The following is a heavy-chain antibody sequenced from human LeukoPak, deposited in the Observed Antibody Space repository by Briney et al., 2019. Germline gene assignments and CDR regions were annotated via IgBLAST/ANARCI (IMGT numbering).Heavy chain of an antibody. CDR1: GFTFSSYW. D-gene: IGHD5-18*01. CDR3: ARGQEYLWLHKDY. Sequence: GGSLRLSCAASGFTFSSYWMHWVRQAPGKGLVWVSRINSDGSSTSYADSVKGRFTISRDNAKNTLYLQMNSLRAEDTAVYYCARGQEYLWLHKDYWGQGTLVTVSS. CDR2: INSDGSST. J-gene: IGHJ4*02. V-gene: IGHV3-74*01.